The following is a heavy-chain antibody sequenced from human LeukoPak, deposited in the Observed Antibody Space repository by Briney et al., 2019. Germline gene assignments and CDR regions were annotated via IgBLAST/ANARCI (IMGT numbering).Heavy chain of an antibody. Sequence: GESLKISCKGSGYSFTSYWIGWVRQMPGKGLEWMGIICPGDSDTRYSPSFQGQVTISADKSISTAYLQWSSLKASDTAMYYCARPIYYYDSSGYDPLDAFDIWGQGTMVTVSS. V-gene: IGHV5-51*01. CDR2: ICPGDSDT. CDR3: ARPIYYYDSSGYDPLDAFDI. D-gene: IGHD3-22*01. J-gene: IGHJ3*02. CDR1: GYSFTSYW.